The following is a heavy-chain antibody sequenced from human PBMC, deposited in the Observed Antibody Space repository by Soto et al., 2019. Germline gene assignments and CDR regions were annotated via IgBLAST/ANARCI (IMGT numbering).Heavy chain of an antibody. V-gene: IGHV3-30-3*01. CDR2: ISYDGSNK. CDR3: ARVSTKLLFYAFDI. J-gene: IGHJ3*02. CDR1: GFTFSSYA. Sequence: GGSLRLSCAASGFTFSSYAMHWVRQAPGKGLEWVAVISYDGSNKYYADSVKGRFTISRDNSKNTLYLQMNSLRAEDTAVYYCARVSTKLLFYAFDIWGQGTMVTVSS. D-gene: IGHD3-16*01.